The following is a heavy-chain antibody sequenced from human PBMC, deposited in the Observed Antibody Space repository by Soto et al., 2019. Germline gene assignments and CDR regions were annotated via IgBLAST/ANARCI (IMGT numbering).Heavy chain of an antibody. J-gene: IGHJ6*02. CDR3: AKTKTPHVRNGMDV. CDR2: IHNGGST. Sequence: SETLSLTCTVSGGSISDHYYMWIRQSPGKGLEYIGYIHNGGSTNYNPSLKSRVIISVDTSKNQFSLKLSSVTAADTAVYYCAKTKTPHVRNGMDVWGQGTTVTVSS. D-gene: IGHD2-8*01. V-gene: IGHV4-59*11. CDR1: GGSISDHY.